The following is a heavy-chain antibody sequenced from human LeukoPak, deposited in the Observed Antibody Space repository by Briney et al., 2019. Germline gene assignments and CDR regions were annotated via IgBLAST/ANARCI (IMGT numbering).Heavy chain of an antibody. CDR1: GFTFSSYS. CDR2: ISSSSSYI. J-gene: IGHJ4*02. V-gene: IGHV3-21*01. Sequence: GGSLRLSCAASGFTFSSYSMNWVRQAPGKGLEWFSSISSSSSYIYYADSVKGRFTISRDNAKNSLYLQMNSLRAEDTAVYYCERDAYYYDSSGYYDYWGQGTLVTVSS. D-gene: IGHD3-22*01. CDR3: ERDAYYYDSSGYYDY.